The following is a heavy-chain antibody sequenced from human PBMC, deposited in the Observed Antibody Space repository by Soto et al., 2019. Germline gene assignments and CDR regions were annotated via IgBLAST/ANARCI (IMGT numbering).Heavy chain of an antibody. Sequence: GGSLRLSCAASGFTFSSYAMSWVRQAPGKGLEWVSAISGSGGSTYCADSVKGRFTISRDNSKNTLYLQMNSLRAEDTAVYYCATRDSSGWPFDYWGQGTLVTVSS. CDR3: ATRDSSGWPFDY. V-gene: IGHV3-23*01. J-gene: IGHJ4*02. CDR2: ISGSGGST. D-gene: IGHD6-19*01. CDR1: GFTFSSYA.